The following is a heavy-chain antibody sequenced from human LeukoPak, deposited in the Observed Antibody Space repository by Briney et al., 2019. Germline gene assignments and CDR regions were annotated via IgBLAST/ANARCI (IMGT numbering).Heavy chain of an antibody. Sequence: QPGGSLRLSCAGSGLTFSSYAMSWVRQAPGQGLEWVSVISDSGDYTSYADSVRGRFTISRDNSRNTLYLQMISLRPEDTAVYYCAKDTSIGKYCTNGVCSPFDYWGQGTLVTVSS. CDR1: GLTFSSYA. V-gene: IGHV3-23*01. CDR3: AKDTSIGKYCTNGVCSPFDY. D-gene: IGHD2-8*01. CDR2: ISDSGDYT. J-gene: IGHJ4*02.